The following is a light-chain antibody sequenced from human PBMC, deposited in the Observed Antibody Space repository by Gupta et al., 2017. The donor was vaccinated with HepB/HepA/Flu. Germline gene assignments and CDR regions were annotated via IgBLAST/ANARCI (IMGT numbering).Light chain of an antibody. Sequence: QSVLTQPPSVSAAPGQKVTISCSGSSSNIGNNYVSWYQQLPGTAPKLLSYESDKRPSGIPDRFSGSKSGTSATLDITGLQTGDEADYYCGTWDTSLTAGVFGGGTKLNV. CDR2: ESD. CDR3: GTWDTSLTAGV. CDR1: SSNIGNNY. V-gene: IGLV1-51*02. J-gene: IGLJ2*01.